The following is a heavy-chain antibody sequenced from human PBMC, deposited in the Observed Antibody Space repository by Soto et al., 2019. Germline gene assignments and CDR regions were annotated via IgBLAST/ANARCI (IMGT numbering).Heavy chain of an antibody. D-gene: IGHD3-10*01. CDR3: ARMPNYYGSGSYYGWVGYYYYGMDV. V-gene: IGHV2-70*01. Sequence: ESGPTLVNPTQTLTLTCTFSGFSLSTSGVCVSWIRQPPGKALEWLALVDWDDDKYYSTSLKTRLTISKDTSKNQVVLTMTNMDPVDTATYYCARMPNYYGSGSYYGWVGYYYYGMDVWGQGT. J-gene: IGHJ6*02. CDR1: GFSLSTSGVC. CDR2: VDWDDDK.